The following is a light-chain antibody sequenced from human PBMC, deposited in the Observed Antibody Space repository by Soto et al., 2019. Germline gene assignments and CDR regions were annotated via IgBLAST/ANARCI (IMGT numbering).Light chain of an antibody. Sequence: EIMLTVSVGTVSLSTEERATLSCRASQSVSTTYLGWLQQRPGQAPTVLTYAASSRATGIPDRFSGSGSGTDFTLTISRVEPEDFAVYHCQQYGSSPFGPGTMADIK. V-gene: IGKV3-20*01. CDR3: QQYGSSP. CDR2: AAS. J-gene: IGKJ3*01. CDR1: QSVSTTY.